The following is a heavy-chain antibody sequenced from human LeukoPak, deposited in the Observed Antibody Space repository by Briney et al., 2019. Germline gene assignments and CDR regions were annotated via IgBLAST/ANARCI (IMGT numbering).Heavy chain of an antibody. CDR1: GGSISSYY. CDR3: ARDLAASDSSGYYPTFFDY. CDR2: IYYSGST. J-gene: IGHJ4*02. V-gene: IGHV4-59*12. D-gene: IGHD3-22*01. Sequence: SETLSLTCTVSGGSISSYYWSWIRQPPGKGLEWIGYIYYSGSTNYNPSLKSRVTISVDTSKNQFSLKLSSVTAADTAVYYCARDLAASDSSGYYPTFFDYWGQGTLVTVSS.